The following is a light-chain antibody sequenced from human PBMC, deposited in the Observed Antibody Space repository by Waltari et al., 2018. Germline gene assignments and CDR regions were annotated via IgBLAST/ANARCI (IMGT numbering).Light chain of an antibody. CDR2: AVS. V-gene: IGLV2-23*02. CDR3: SSYAGSSKGV. Sequence: QSALTQPASVSGSPGQPITISCTGTSSDVGNYKRVSWYQQHPGKAPKLMIYAVSKRPSGVSDRFSGSKSSDMASLTISGLQPEDEAEYFCSSYAGSSKGVFGGGTKVTVL. CDR1: SSDVGNYKR. J-gene: IGLJ2*01.